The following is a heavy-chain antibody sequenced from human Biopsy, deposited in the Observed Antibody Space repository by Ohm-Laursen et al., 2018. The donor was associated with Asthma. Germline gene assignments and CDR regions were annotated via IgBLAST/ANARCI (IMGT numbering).Heavy chain of an antibody. D-gene: IGHD6-19*01. J-gene: IGHJ4*02. V-gene: IGHV3-53*01. CDR1: GFTVSRDH. CDR3: ARGDSSGWSHYYFDY. CDR2: IYSGGTS. Sequence: SLRLSCAASGFTVSRDHMFWVRQAPGKGLEWVSVIYSGGTSHTADSVRGRFTISRDFPKNTLHLQMHSLRVEDTAVCYCARGDSSGWSHYYFDYWGQGTLVTVSS.